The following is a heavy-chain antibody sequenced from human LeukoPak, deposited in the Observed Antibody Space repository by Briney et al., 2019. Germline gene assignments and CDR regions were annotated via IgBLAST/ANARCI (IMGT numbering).Heavy chain of an antibody. V-gene: IGHV3-23*01. Sequence: PGGFLRLSCAASGFTFSSYAMNWVRQAPGKGLEWVSSISASVGNTYYADSVKGRFTISRDNSKNTLYLQMNSQRVDDTAVYYCAKVAGVDNYYYMDVWGKGTTVTVSS. D-gene: IGHD2-15*01. CDR2: ISASVGNT. CDR3: AKVAGVDNYYYMDV. CDR1: GFTFSSYA. J-gene: IGHJ6*03.